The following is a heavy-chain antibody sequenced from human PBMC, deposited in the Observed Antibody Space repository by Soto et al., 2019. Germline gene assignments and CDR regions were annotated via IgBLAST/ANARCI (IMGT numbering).Heavy chain of an antibody. CDR3: VHSRCGGDCLQSYASLYYYGMDI. Sequence: QITLKESGPTLVKPTQTLTLTCTFSGFSLSTGGMGVGWIRQPPGKAPEWLALIYWDGYRRYRPSLMSRLTIAKDTSKTQVVLKMTNMDPVDTATYYCVHSRCGGDCLQSYASLYYYGMDIWGQGTTVTVSS. CDR1: GFSLSTGGMG. D-gene: IGHD2-21*02. V-gene: IGHV2-5*02. CDR2: IYWDGYR. J-gene: IGHJ6*02.